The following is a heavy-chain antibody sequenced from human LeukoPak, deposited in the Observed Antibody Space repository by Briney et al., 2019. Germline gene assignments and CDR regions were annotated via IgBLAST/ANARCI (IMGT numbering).Heavy chain of an antibody. Sequence: GGSLRLSCAASGFTFSSYSMNWVRQAPGKGLEWVSSISSSSYIYYADSVEGRFTNSRDNAKNSLYLQMNSLRAEDTAVYYCARGYYDFWSGYDDYWGQGTLVTVSS. V-gene: IGHV3-21*01. CDR3: ARGYYDFWSGYDDY. D-gene: IGHD3-3*01. CDR1: GFTFSSYS. CDR2: ISSSSYI. J-gene: IGHJ4*02.